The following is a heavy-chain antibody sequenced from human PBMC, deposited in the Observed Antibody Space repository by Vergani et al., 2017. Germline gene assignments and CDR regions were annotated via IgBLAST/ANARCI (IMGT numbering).Heavy chain of an antibody. CDR1: GGSISSSSYY. D-gene: IGHD3-22*01. Sequence: QLQLQESGPGLVKPSETLSLTCTVSGGSISSSSYYWGWIRQPPGKGMEWMGSIYYSGSTYYNPSLKSRVTISVDTSKNQFSLKLSSVTAADTAVYYCARDFGGYYDSSGYFDYWGQGTLVTVSS. CDR3: ARDFGGYYDSSGYFDY. V-gene: IGHV4-39*07. CDR2: IYYSGST. J-gene: IGHJ4*02.